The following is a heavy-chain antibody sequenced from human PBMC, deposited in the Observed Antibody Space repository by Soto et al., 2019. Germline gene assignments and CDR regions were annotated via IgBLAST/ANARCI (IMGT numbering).Heavy chain of an antibody. D-gene: IGHD6-19*01. CDR2: ISYDGSKK. J-gene: IGHJ3*02. CDR3: AKAPYSSCWDAFDI. Sequence: GALSLSCAASGFTFSSYGMHWVRQASGKGLEWVAVISYDGSKKYYADSVKGRFTISRDKSKNMLYLQTNSLTAEHTAVYYFAKAPYSSCWDAFDISGQGTMVTVSS. CDR1: GFTFSSYG. V-gene: IGHV3-30*18.